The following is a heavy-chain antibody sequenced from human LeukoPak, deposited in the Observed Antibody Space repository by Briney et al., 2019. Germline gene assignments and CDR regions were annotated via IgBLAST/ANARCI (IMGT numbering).Heavy chain of an antibody. CDR2: IYYSGST. V-gene: IGHV4-59*01. Sequence: SETLSLTCTVSGGSMDKYYWNWIRQPPGKGLEWIGYIYYSGSTNYNPSLKSRVTISIDTSENQFSLRLTSVTAADTAVYYCARLGSGPVDYWGQGTLVTVSS. J-gene: IGHJ4*02. D-gene: IGHD1-14*01. CDR3: ARLGSGPVDY. CDR1: GGSMDKYY.